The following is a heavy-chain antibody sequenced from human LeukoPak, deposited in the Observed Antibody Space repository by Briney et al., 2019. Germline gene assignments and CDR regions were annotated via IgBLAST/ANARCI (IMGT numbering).Heavy chain of an antibody. CDR2: IYYSGNT. D-gene: IGHD5-24*01. CDR3: ARTLGRDGYNSAFDI. V-gene: IGHV4-59*01. J-gene: IGHJ3*02. Sequence: SETLSPTCTVSGGSISSYYWSWIRQPPGKGLEWIGYIYYSGNTNYNPSLKSRVTISVDTSTNQFSLKLRSVTAADTAVYYCARTLGRDGYNSAFDIWGQGTVVTVSS. CDR1: GGSISSYY.